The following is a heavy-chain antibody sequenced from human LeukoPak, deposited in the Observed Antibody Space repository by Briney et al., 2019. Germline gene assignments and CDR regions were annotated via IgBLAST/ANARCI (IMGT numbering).Heavy chain of an antibody. CDR3: AKGRDCSSTSCYWDY. CDR1: GFTFSTYS. D-gene: IGHD2-2*01. J-gene: IGHJ4*02. Sequence: GGSLRLSCAASGFTFSTYSMSWVRQAPGKGLEWVSAISGSGGSTYYADSVKGRFTISRDNSKNTLYLQMNSLRAEDTAVYYCAKGRDCSSTSCYWDYWGQGTLVTVSS. V-gene: IGHV3-23*01. CDR2: ISGSGGST.